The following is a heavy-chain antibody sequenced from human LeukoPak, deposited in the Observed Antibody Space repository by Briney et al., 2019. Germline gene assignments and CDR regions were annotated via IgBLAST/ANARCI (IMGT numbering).Heavy chain of an antibody. D-gene: IGHD2-15*01. J-gene: IGHJ5*02. CDR2: IKQDGSEK. Sequence: GGSLRLSCAASGFSFSSYAMSWVRQAPGKGLEWVANIKQDGSEKYYVDSVKGRFTISRDNAKNSLYLQMNSLRAEDTAVYYCARDVVVVAAKWFDPWGQGTLVTVSS. CDR1: GFSFSSYA. CDR3: ARDVVVVAAKWFDP. V-gene: IGHV3-7*01.